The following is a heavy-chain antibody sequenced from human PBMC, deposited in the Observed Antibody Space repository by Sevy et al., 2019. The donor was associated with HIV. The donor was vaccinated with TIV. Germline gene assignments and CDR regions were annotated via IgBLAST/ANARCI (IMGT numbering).Heavy chain of an antibody. CDR2: FYTVSKT. V-gene: IGHV3-53*01. CDR1: GFPVSSSY. Sequence: GGSLRLSCAVSGFPVSSSYMNWVRQAPGKGLEWVSVFYTVSKTDYADSVKGRFTMSRDNSKNTLYLQMNGLRAEDTAVYYCARDKNAYYYGLDVWGQGTTVTVSS. CDR3: ARDKNAYYYGLDV. J-gene: IGHJ6*02.